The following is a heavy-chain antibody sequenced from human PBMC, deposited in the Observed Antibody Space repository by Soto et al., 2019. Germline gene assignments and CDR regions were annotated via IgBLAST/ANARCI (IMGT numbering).Heavy chain of an antibody. Sequence: GGSLRLSCSASGFIFRSHAMHWVRQAPGQGLEYLSAISREGDNSYYADSVKGRFTISRDNSKNTLYLQMNSLRAEDTAVYYCAKDPFMLSTTEHSDAFSFWGQGSFVPVSS. V-gene: IGHV3-64*04. J-gene: IGHJ3*01. CDR1: GFIFRSHA. CDR3: AKDPFMLSTTEHSDAFSF. CDR2: ISREGDNS. D-gene: IGHD1-1*01.